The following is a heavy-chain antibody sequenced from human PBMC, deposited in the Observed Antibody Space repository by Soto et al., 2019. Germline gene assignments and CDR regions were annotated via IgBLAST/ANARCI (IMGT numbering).Heavy chain of an antibody. CDR3: ARHTPAISISDH. V-gene: IGHV4-39*01. Sequence: QLQLQESGPGLVKPSETLSLTCTVSGGSISSSSYYWGWIRQPPGKGLEWIGSIYYSGSTYYNPSLKSRVTITVDTSKNQLSLKLSSVTAADTAVYYCARHTPAISISDHWGQGTLVAVSS. D-gene: IGHD2-15*01. J-gene: IGHJ4*02. CDR1: GGSISSSSYY. CDR2: IYYSGST.